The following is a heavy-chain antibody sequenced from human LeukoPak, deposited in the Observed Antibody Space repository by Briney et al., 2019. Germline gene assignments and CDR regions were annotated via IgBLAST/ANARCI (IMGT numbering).Heavy chain of an antibody. CDR2: IKQDGSEK. Sequence: PGGSLRLSCAASGFTFSSYWMSWVRQAPGKGLEWVANIKQDGSEKYYVDSVKGRFTISRDNAKNSLYLQMNSLRAEDTAVYYCARVPLWLITAYYYYGMDVWGQGTTVTVSS. CDR3: ARVPLWLITAYYYYGMDV. J-gene: IGHJ6*02. V-gene: IGHV3-7*01. D-gene: IGHD1-14*01. CDR1: GFTFSSYW.